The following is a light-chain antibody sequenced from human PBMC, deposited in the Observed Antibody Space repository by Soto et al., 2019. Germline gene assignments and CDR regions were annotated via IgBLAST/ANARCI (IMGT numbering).Light chain of an antibody. CDR3: QHYNIWPYT. CDR2: GAS. CDR1: QSIRSD. V-gene: IGKV3-15*01. Sequence: EIVMTQSPVSLSVSPGERATFSCRASQSIRSDLAWYQQKPGQAPRLLIYGASTKVTGIPARFSGSGSGTEFTLTISRLQAQDCAVYYCQHYNIWPYTFGQGTKLEI. J-gene: IGKJ2*01.